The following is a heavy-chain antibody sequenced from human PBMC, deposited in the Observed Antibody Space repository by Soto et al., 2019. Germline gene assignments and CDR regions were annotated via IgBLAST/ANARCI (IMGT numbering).Heavy chain of an antibody. CDR2: ISYDGSNK. CDR3: AKYYGSGSYHFDY. J-gene: IGHJ4*02. CDR1: GFTFSSYG. V-gene: IGHV3-30*18. D-gene: IGHD3-10*01. Sequence: QVQLVESGGGVVQPGRSLRLSCAASGFTFSSYGMHWVRQAPGKGLEWVAVISYDGSNKYYADSVKGRFTISRDNSKNTLYLQINSLRAEDTAVYYCAKYYGSGSYHFDYWGQGTLVTVSS.